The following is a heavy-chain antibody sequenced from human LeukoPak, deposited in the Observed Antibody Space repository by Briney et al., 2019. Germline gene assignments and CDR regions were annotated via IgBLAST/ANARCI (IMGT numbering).Heavy chain of an antibody. CDR1: GGSFSGYY. Sequence: SETLSLTCAVYGGSFSGYYWSWIRQPAGKGLEWIGRVHTSGSTSYNPSLKSRVTMSVDTSKNQFSLRLSSVTAADTAVYYCAREIVQLTTRYYFDYWGQGTLVTVSS. J-gene: IGHJ4*02. D-gene: IGHD4-17*01. CDR3: AREIVQLTTRYYFDY. V-gene: IGHV4-4*07. CDR2: VHTSGST.